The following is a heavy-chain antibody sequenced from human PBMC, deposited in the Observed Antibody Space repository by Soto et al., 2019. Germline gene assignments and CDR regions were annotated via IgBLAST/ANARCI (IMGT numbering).Heavy chain of an antibody. V-gene: IGHV5-10-1*01. CDR1: GYRFTSYW. D-gene: IGHD4-17*01. CDR2: IDPSDSYT. J-gene: IGHJ6*02. CDR3: SNPGETMVIYV. Sequence: PGESLKISCKGSGYRFTSYWISGVRQMHGKGLEGMGRIDPSDSYTNYSPSFQGHVTISADKSISTAYLQWSSLKASDTAMYYFSNPGETMVIYVWCLRATLTVSS.